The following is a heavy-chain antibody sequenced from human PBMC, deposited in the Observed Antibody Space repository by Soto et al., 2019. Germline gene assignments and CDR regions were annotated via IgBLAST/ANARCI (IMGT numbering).Heavy chain of an antibody. CDR1: GGTFSSYA. Sequence: SVKVSCKASGGTFSSYAISWVRQAPGQGLEWMGGIIPIFGTANYAQKFQGRVTITADKSTSTAYMELSSLRSEDTAVYYCASQSIAARLTFDFWGQGTLVTVSS. CDR3: ASQSIAARLTFDF. CDR2: IIPIFGTA. V-gene: IGHV1-69*06. J-gene: IGHJ4*02. D-gene: IGHD6-6*01.